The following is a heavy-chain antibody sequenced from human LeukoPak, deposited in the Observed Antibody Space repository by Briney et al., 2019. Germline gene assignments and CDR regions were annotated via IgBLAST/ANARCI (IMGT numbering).Heavy chain of an antibody. J-gene: IGHJ6*03. V-gene: IGHV4-34*01. CDR2: INHSGST. CDR3: ARDSVRQQLAHYYMDV. D-gene: IGHD6-13*01. Sequence: SETLSLTCAVYGGSFSGYYWSWIRQPPGKGLEWIGEINHSGSTYYNPSLKSRVTISVDTSKNQFSLKLSSVTAADTAVYYCARDSVRQQLAHYYMDVWGKGTTVTVSS. CDR1: GGSFSGYY.